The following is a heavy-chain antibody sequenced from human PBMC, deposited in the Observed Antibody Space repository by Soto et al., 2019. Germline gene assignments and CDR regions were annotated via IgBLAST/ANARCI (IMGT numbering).Heavy chain of an antibody. CDR2: ISDDGSNI. D-gene: IGHD1-26*01. Sequence: QVQLVESGGGVVQPGRTLRLSCAPSGFTFSSYGMHWFRQAPGKGLEWVAVISDDGSNIYYADSVKGRFTISRDNTKNALYLQMNSLRAEDTAVYYCAKDREGIDYWGQGTLVTVSS. V-gene: IGHV3-30*18. CDR3: AKDREGIDY. CDR1: GFTFSSYG. J-gene: IGHJ4*02.